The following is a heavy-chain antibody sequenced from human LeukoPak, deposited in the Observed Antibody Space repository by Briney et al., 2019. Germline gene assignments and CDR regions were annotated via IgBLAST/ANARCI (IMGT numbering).Heavy chain of an antibody. D-gene: IGHD2-15*01. CDR3: ARVGPGEAATYVY. CDR2: INPSGGST. CDR1: GYTFTSYY. Sequence: ASVKVSCKASGYTFTSYYMHWVRQAPGQGLEWMGIINPSGGSTSYAQKFQGRVTMTRDASTSTAYMELRSLRSDDTAVYYCARVGPGEAATYVYWGQGTLVTVSS. V-gene: IGHV1-46*01. J-gene: IGHJ4*02.